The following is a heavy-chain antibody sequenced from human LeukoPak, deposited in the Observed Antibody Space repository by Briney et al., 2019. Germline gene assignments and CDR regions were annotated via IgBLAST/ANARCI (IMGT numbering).Heavy chain of an antibody. CDR1: GYTFTTYD. V-gene: IGHV1-8*03. D-gene: IGHD4-17*01. Sequence: VKASCHASGYTFTTYDINWVRWATGQRLEWMGWMNPNSGNTGYAQKFQGRVTITMNTSISTAYMELSSLRSEDTAVYYCARTTVTTHYYYYMDVWGKGTTVTVSS. J-gene: IGHJ6*03. CDR3: ARTTVTTHYYYYMDV. CDR2: MNPNSGNT.